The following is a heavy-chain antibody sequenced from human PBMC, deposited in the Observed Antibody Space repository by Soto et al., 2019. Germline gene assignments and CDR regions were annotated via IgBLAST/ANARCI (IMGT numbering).Heavy chain of an antibody. V-gene: IGHV2-5*01. J-gene: IGHJ5*02. Sequence: GQNPATATRTFRLTCILARLLLSNSRMGVAWTRQPRGKALEWLALIYWNDDKRYSPSLKSRLTITNDTSKNQVVLTMNNMEPVDTATYYCAHTGPTSSGTRGSCFDPRGQGTLGSVSS. CDR1: RLLLSNSRMG. CDR3: AHTGPTSSGTRGSCFDP. D-gene: IGHD6-25*01. CDR2: IYWNDDK.